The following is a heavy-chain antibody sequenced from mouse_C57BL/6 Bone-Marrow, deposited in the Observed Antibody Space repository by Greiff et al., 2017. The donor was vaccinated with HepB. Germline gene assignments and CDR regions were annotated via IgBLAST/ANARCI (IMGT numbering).Heavy chain of an antibody. CDR3: ARSYYCGSRDF. D-gene: IGHD1-1*01. V-gene: IGHV1-59*01. CDR1: GYTFTSYW. J-gene: IGHJ2*01. CDR2: IDPSDSYT. Sequence: QVQLQQPGAELARPGTSVKLSCKASGYTFTSYWMHWVKQRPGQGLEWIGVIDPSDSYTNYNQKFKGKATLTADTSSSTAYMQLSSLTTEDSAVYYCARSYYCGSRDFGGRGTALTVTS.